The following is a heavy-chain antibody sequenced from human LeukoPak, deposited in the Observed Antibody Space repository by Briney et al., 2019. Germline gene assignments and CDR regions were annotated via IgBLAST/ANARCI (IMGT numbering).Heavy chain of an antibody. CDR2: IYYSDNT. J-gene: IGHJ4*02. V-gene: IGHV4-59*12. D-gene: IGHD6-19*01. CDR3: ARAWQWLVFDY. Sequence: SETLSLTCTVSGGSISTYYWTWIRQPPGKGLEWIGSIYYSDNTNYNPSLKSRVTISVDTSKNQFSLKLSSVTAADTAVYYCARAWQWLVFDYWGQGTLVTVSS. CDR1: GGSISTYY.